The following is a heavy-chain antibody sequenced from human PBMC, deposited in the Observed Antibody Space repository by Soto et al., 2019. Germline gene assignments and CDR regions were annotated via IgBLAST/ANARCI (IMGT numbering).Heavy chain of an antibody. V-gene: IGHV1-69*06. CDR1: GDLFNNHA. CDR3: ARGDSTDCSNGVCSFFYNHDMDV. CDR2: ISPLFSTT. D-gene: IGHD2-8*01. Sequence: QVQLVQSGAEVKEPGSSVKVSCKASGDLFNNHAFNWVRQAPGQGLEWMGRISPLFSTTNYAQKFQGRVTMTTDTSISTASMELTRLTSDDTAIYYCARGDSTDCSNGVCSFFYNHDMDVWGQGTTVTVSS. J-gene: IGHJ6*02.